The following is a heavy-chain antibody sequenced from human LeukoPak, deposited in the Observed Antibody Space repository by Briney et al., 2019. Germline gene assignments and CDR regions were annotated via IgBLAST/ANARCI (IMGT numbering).Heavy chain of an antibody. CDR3: ATASYCSGGSCYSGFDY. CDR2: ISAYNGNT. V-gene: IGHV1-18*01. J-gene: IGHJ4*02. D-gene: IGHD2-15*01. CDR1: GYTFTSYG. Sequence: ASVKVSCKASGYTFTSYGISWVRQAPGQGLEWMGWISAYNGNTNYAQKLQGRVTMTTDTSTSTAYMELRSLGSDDTAVYYCATASYCSGGSCYSGFDYWGQGTLVTVSS.